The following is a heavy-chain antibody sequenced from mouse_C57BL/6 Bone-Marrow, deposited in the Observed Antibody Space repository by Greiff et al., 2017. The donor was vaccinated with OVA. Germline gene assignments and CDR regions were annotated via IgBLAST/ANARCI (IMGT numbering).Heavy chain of an antibody. V-gene: IGHV14-3*01. D-gene: IGHD1-3*01. CDR1: GFNIKDDY. CDR3: ARYNHYAMDY. CDR2: IDPANGNT. Sequence: VQLQQSGAELVRPGASVKLSCTASGFNIKDDYMHWVKQRPEQGLEWIGRIDPANGNTKYAPKFQGKATITADTSSNTAYLQLSSLTSEDTAIYYCARYNHYAMDYWGQGTSVTVSS. J-gene: IGHJ4*01.